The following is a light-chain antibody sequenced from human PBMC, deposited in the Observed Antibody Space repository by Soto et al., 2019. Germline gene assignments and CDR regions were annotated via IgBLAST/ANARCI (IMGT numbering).Light chain of an antibody. Sequence: EIVLTQSPGTLSLSPGERATLSCKTSQIISSNYLAWYQQKPGQAPRLLIYGASSRATVIPDRFSGSVSGTDFTLTISRLEPEDFAVYCCQQYGFSPRTFGQGTKVEIK. CDR3: QQYGFSPRT. CDR1: QIISSNY. J-gene: IGKJ1*01. V-gene: IGKV3-20*01. CDR2: GAS.